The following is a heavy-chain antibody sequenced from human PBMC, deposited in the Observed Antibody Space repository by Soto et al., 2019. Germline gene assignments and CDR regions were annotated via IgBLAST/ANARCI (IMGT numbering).Heavy chain of an antibody. Sequence: QVQLVQSGAEVKKPGASVNISCKASGYTFRNYYIHWVRQAPGQGLEWMGIINPTGGSRNYAQRFQSRVTLTMDTTTATVYMEQSSLRFEDTAVYYCARDLAAGDYRGQGTLVTVSS. V-gene: IGHV1-46*01. CDR1: GYTFRNYY. CDR3: ARDLAAGDY. J-gene: IGHJ4*02. D-gene: IGHD2-15*01. CDR2: INPTGGSR.